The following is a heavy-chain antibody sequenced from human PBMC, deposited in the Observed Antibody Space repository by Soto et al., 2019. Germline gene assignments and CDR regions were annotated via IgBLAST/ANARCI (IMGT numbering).Heavy chain of an antibody. CDR1: GYTFISYG. V-gene: IGHV1-18*01. CDR3: ARDHLNLGYCISTSCYFPYDI. Sequence: QVQLVQSGAEVKKPGASVKVSCKASGYTFISYGINWVRQAPGQGLEWMGWISAYNGNTNYAQKLQGRVTMTTDTSTSTAYMELRSLRSDDTAVYYCARDHLNLGYCISTSCYFPYDIWGQGTMVTVSS. CDR2: ISAYNGNT. J-gene: IGHJ3*02. D-gene: IGHD2-2*01.